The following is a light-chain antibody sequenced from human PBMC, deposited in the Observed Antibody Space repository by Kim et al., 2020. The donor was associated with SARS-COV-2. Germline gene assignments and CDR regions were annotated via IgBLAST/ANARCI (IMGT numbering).Light chain of an antibody. CDR3: QQSSSTPIT. V-gene: IGKV1-39*01. CDR2: AAS. CDR1: QSISSF. J-gene: IGKJ5*01. Sequence: ASVGDRVTITCRASQSISSFLNWYQQKPGKAPKLLIFAASSLQSGVPSRFSGSGSGTHFTLTISSLQPEDFATYYCQQSSSTPITFGQGTRLEIK.